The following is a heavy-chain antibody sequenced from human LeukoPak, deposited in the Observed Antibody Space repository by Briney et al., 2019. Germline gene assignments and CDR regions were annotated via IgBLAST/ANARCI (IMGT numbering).Heavy chain of an antibody. CDR2: INPNSGGA. J-gene: IGHJ3*02. CDR3: ARSGCPGGLRCQNDAFDI. Sequence: ASVKVSCKASGYTFTGYYMHWVRQAPGQGLEWMGWINPNSGGANYAQKFQGRVTMTRDTSISTVYMELSRLRSDDTAVYYCARSGCPGGLRCQNDAFDIWGQGTMVTVSS. D-gene: IGHD4-17*01. CDR1: GYTFTGYY. V-gene: IGHV1-2*02.